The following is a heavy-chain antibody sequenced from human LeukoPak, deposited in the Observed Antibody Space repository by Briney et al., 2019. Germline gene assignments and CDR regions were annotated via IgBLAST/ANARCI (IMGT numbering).Heavy chain of an antibody. Sequence: SETLSLTCAVYGGSFSGYYWSWIRQPPGKGLEWIGEINHSGSTNYNPSLKSRVTISVDTSKNQFSLKPSSVTAADTAVYYCARGYNWNYYYYYYYMDVWGKGTTVTVSS. D-gene: IGHD1-7*01. CDR1: GGSFSGYY. V-gene: IGHV4-34*01. CDR3: ARGYNWNYYYYYYYMDV. CDR2: INHSGST. J-gene: IGHJ6*03.